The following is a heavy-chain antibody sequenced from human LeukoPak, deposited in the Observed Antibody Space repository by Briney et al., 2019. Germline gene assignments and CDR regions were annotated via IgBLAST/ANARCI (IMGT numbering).Heavy chain of an antibody. J-gene: IGHJ3*01. CDR1: GGSFSDYY. CDR3: ARPDDGAFDF. V-gene: IGHV4-34*01. CDR2: INHSGIT. Sequence: SETLSLTCAVYGGSFSDYYWSWIRQPPGKGLEYIGEINHSGITNYNPSLMSRVTISVDTSKNQFSLKLSSVTAADTAVYYCARPDDGAFDFWGQGTMVTVST. D-gene: IGHD5-24*01.